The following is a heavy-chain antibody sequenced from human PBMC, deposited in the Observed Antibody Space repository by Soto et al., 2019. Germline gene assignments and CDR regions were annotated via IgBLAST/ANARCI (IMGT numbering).Heavy chain of an antibody. CDR1: GFTFSSYA. V-gene: IGHV3-30-3*01. D-gene: IGHD6-6*01. J-gene: IGHJ4*02. Sequence: QVQLVESGGGVVQPGRSLRLSCAASGFTFSSYAMHWVRQAPGKGLEWVAVISYDGSNKYYADSVKGRFTISRDNSKNTLYLQMNSLRTEDTAVYYCARDRIAAHLAFDYWGQGTLVTVSS. CDR2: ISYDGSNK. CDR3: ARDRIAAHLAFDY.